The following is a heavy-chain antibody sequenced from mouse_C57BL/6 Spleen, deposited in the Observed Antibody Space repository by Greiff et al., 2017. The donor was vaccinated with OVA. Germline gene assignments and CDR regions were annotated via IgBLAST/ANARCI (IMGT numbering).Heavy chain of an antibody. D-gene: IGHD2-2*01. V-gene: IGHV1-15*01. CDR1: GYTFTDYE. CDR2: IDPETGGT. CDR3: THRLRRAMDY. Sequence: QVQLQQSGAELVRPGASVTLSCKASGYTFTDYEMHWVKQTPVHGLEWIGAIDPETGGTAYNQKFKGKAILTADKSSSTAYMELRSLTSEDSAVYYCTHRLRRAMDYWGQGTSVTVSS. J-gene: IGHJ4*01.